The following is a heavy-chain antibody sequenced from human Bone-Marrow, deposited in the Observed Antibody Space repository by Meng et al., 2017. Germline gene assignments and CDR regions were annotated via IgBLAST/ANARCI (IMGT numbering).Heavy chain of an antibody. V-gene: IGHV5-51*01. CDR1: GYSFTSYW. CDR2: IYPGDSDT. Sequence: GESLKISCKGSGYSFTSYWIGWVRQMPGEGLEWMGIIYPGDSDTRYSPSFQGQVTISADKSISTAYLQWSSLKASDTAMYYCARPSRPGFGEYIRGKDAFDIWGQGTMVTVSS. CDR3: ARPSRPGFGEYIRGKDAFDI. J-gene: IGHJ3*02. D-gene: IGHD3-10*01.